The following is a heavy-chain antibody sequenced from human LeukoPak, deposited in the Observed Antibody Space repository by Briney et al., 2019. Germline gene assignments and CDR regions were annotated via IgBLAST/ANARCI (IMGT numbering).Heavy chain of an antibody. CDR2: IYYSGTT. Sequence: SETLSLTCTVSGGTISSSSYYWGWIRQPPGKGLEWIGSIYYSGTTYYNPSLKSRITISVDTSKSQFSLRLTSVTAADTAVYYCARHVRFLEWLSSYYFDYWGQGTLVTVSS. V-gene: IGHV4-39*01. CDR3: ARHVRFLEWLSSYYFDY. D-gene: IGHD3-3*01. CDR1: GGTISSSSYY. J-gene: IGHJ4*02.